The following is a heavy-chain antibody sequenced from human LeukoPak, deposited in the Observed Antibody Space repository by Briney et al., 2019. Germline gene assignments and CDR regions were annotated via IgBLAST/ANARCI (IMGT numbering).Heavy chain of an antibody. CDR2: IIPIFGTA. J-gene: IGHJ5*02. CDR3: ERVDCSTSCYRSWFDP. V-gene: IGHV1-69*05. CDR1: GGTFSSYA. Sequence: SGKVSCKASGGTFSSYAISWVRQAPGQGLEWMGGIIPIFGTANYAQKFPGRVTITTDESTTTANMQLSSLRSEDTAVYYCERVDCSTSCYRSWFDPWGQGTLVTVSS. D-gene: IGHD2-2*01.